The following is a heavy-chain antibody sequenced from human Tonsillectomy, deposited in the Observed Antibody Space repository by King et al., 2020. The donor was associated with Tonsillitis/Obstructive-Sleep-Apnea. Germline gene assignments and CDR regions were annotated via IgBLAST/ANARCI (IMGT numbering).Heavy chain of an antibody. CDR3: ARDGTGFYGDYDGTLFDY. V-gene: IGHV3-74*01. CDR2: INSDGSST. J-gene: IGHJ4*02. D-gene: IGHD4-17*01. Sequence: VQLVESGGGLVQPGGSLRLSCAASGFTFSSYWMHWVRQAPGKGLVWVSRINSDGSSTSYADSVKGRFTISRDNAKNTLYVQMNSLRAEDTAVYYCARDGTGFYGDYDGTLFDYWGQGTLVTVSS. CDR1: GFTFSSYW.